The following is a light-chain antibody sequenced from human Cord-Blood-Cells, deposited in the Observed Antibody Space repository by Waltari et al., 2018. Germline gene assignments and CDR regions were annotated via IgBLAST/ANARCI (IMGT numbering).Light chain of an antibody. J-gene: IGLJ3*02. CDR1: SSDVGGFNY. CDR3: SSYTSSSTLV. CDR2: DVS. Sequence: QSALTQPASVSGSPGPSIPLSCTGTSSDVGGFNYVSWYQQHPGKAPKLMIYDVSNRPSGVSNRFSGSKSGNTASLTISGLQAEDEADYYCSSYTSSSTLVFGGGTKLTVL. V-gene: IGLV2-14*01.